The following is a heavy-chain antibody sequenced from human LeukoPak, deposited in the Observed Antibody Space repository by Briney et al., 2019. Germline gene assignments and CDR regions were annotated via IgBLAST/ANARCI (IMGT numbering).Heavy chain of an antibody. CDR3: AKVARRRQEGAYYYYYMDV. J-gene: IGHJ6*03. CDR1: GFNFSTHA. D-gene: IGHD1-26*01. V-gene: IGHV3-23*01. Sequence: PGGSLRLSCGASGFNFSTHAMSWVRQAPGKGLEWVSGIGNSDGKTHYADSVKGRFTISRDNSKNTVYLQMNSLRAEDTAVYYCAKVARRRQEGAYYYYYMDVWGKGTTVTVSS. CDR2: IGNSDGKT.